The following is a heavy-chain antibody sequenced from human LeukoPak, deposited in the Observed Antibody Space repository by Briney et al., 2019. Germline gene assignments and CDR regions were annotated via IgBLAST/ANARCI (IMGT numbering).Heavy chain of an antibody. D-gene: IGHD4-17*01. V-gene: IGHV3-23*01. J-gene: IGHJ4*02. CDR2: ISGSGGST. Sequence: PGGSLRLSCAASGFTFSSYAMSWVRQAPGKGLEWVSAISGSGGSTYYADSVKGRFTISRDNSKNTLYLQMNSLRAEDTAVYYCAKSRGDYGDFLDYWGQRTLVTVSS. CDR1: GFTFSSYA. CDR3: AKSRGDYGDFLDY.